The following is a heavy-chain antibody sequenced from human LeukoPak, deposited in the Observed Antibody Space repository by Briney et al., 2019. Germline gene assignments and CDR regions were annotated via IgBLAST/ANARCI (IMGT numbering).Heavy chain of an antibody. CDR1: GFTFSSYW. CDR2: IKQDGSEK. Sequence: LSGGSLRLSCAASGFTFSSYWMSWVRQAPGKGLEWVANIKQDGSEKYYVDSMKGRFTISRDNAKNSLYLQMNSLRAEDTAVYYCARDGRLTYYDILTGNQGYFDYWGQGTLVTVSS. CDR3: ARDGRLTYYDILTGNQGYFDY. V-gene: IGHV3-7*01. J-gene: IGHJ4*02. D-gene: IGHD3-9*01.